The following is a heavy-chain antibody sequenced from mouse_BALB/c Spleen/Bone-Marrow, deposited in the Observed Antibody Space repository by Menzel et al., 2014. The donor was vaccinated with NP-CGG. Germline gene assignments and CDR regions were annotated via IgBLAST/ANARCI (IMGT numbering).Heavy chain of an antibody. CDR2: INSGGTYI. D-gene: IGHD2-4*01. CDR3: ARPRMITTSFDV. J-gene: IGHJ1*01. V-gene: IGHV5-9-3*01. Sequence: EVHLVESGGGLAKPGGSLKLSCAASGFTFSTYAMSWVRQTPEKRLEWVAAINSGGTYIYYADSVKGRFTISRDNAKNTLYLQMSSLRSEDTAMFYCARPRMITTSFDVWGAGTTVTVSS. CDR1: GFTFSTYA.